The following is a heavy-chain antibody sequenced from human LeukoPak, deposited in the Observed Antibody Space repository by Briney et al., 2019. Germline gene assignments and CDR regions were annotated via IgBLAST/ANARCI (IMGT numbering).Heavy chain of an antibody. V-gene: IGHV3-23*01. Sequence: GGSLRLSCVASGFTFSSYAMSWVRQAPGKGLEWVSAIRESGGSTHYADSVKGRFTISRDNSKNTLYLQMNSLRAEDTAVYYCAKTKPYGTAWYGGIDWGQGALVTVSS. CDR2: IRESGGST. CDR1: GFTFSSYA. CDR3: AKTKPYGTAWYGGID. D-gene: IGHD4-23*01. J-gene: IGHJ4*02.